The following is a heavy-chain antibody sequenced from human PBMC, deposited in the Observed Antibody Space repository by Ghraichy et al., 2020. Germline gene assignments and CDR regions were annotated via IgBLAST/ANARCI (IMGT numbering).Heavy chain of an antibody. J-gene: IGHJ6*03. D-gene: IGHD2/OR15-2a*01. V-gene: IGHV4-59*01. CDR1: GGSISSYY. CDR2: IYYSGST. Sequence: SETLSLTCTVSGGSISSYYWSWIRQPPGKGLEWIGYIYYSGSTNYNPSLKSRVTISVDTSKNQFSLKLSSVTAADTAVYYCARDSDRNLSYYYMDVWGKGTTVTVSS. CDR3: ARDSDRNLSYYYMDV.